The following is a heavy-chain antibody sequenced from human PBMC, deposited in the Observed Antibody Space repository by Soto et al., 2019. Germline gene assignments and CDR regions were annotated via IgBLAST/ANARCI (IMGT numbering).Heavy chain of an antibody. CDR1: GGTFTTYT. CDR3: IFDVQTGAVYFDY. D-gene: IGHD3-9*01. J-gene: IGHJ4*02. V-gene: IGHV1-69*02. Sequence: QVQLVQSGAEVKKPGSSVKVSCQVSGGTFTTYTVTWVRQAPGQGLEWMGRIIPVFGLANPAQKFQDRVTITADKSTNPAFMEITSLRSDDTAVYHCIFDVQTGAVYFDYWGQGTLVTVSS. CDR2: IIPVFGLA.